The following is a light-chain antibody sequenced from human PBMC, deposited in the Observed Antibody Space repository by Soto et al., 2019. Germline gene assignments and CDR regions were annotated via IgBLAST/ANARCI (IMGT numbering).Light chain of an antibody. Sequence: IQMTQSPSSLSASVGDRVTLTCRASRNISSDLNWYQQKPGKAPKLLIYRASTLQNGVPSRFSGSGSATDFTLTITTLQPEDFATYSCQQSYSTLPYTFGQGPKVEIK. CDR3: QQSYSTLPYT. CDR2: RAS. J-gene: IGKJ2*01. CDR1: RNISSD. V-gene: IGKV1-39*01.